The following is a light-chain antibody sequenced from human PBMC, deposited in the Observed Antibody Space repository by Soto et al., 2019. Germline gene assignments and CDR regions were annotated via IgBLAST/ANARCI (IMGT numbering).Light chain of an antibody. V-gene: IGLV2-14*01. Sequence: QSVLTQPASVSGSPGQSITISCTGTSSDVGGYNHVSWYQQHPGKAPKLMIYDVSNRPSGVSNRFSGSKSGNTASLTISGVPAEDEADYYCSSYTSSSTVFGGGTKLTVL. CDR1: SSDVGGYNH. J-gene: IGLJ2*01. CDR2: DVS. CDR3: SSYTSSSTV.